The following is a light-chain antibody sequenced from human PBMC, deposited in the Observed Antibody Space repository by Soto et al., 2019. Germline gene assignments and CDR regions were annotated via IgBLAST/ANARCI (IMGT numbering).Light chain of an antibody. CDR1: SSDVGNYKY. Sequence: QSALTQPASVSGSPGQSITISCTGTSSDVGNYKYVSWYQQHPGKAPKFMIYEVSNRPSGVSNRFSGSKSGNTASLTISGLQAEDETYYYCFSYTSSGTYVFGTGTKLTVL. J-gene: IGLJ1*01. V-gene: IGLV2-14*01. CDR3: FSYTSSGTYV. CDR2: EVS.